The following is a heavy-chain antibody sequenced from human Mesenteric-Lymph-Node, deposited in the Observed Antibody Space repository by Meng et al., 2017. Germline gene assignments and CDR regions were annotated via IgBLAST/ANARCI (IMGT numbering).Heavy chain of an antibody. CDR3: ARDRTTGRYFDY. CDR2: IYYTGST. CDR1: GGSFGSGGYY. D-gene: IGHD4-11*01. J-gene: IGHJ4*02. V-gene: IGHV4-31*11. Sequence: QVQLRQVGEGLLKPSGTLSLTGAVYGGSFGSGGYYWSWIRQLPGKGLEWIGYIYYTGSTFYNPSLKSRLTISVDTSKNQFSLSLNSATAADTAVYYCARDRTTGRYFDYWGQGTLVTVSS.